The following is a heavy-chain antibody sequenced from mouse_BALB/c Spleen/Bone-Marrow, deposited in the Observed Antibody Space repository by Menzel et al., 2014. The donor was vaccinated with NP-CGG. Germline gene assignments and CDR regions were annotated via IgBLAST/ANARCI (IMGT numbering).Heavy chain of an antibody. J-gene: IGHJ3*01. CDR2: IYPGDGDT. Sequence: VQLQQSGPELVKPGASVKISCKASGYAFSISWMNWVKQRPGQGLEWIGRIYPGDGDTNYNGKFKGKATLTADKSSSKTYMQPSSLTSLDSAVYFCARTGPFCYWGQGTLVNVSA. D-gene: IGHD4-1*01. V-gene: IGHV1-82*01. CDR1: GYAFSISW. CDR3: ARTGPFCY.